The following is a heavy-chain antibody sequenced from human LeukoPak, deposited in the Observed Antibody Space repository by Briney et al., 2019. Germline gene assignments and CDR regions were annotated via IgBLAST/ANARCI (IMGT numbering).Heavy chain of an antibody. J-gene: IGHJ4*02. CDR1: GFTFSSYW. CDR2: INSDGSST. CDR3: ARDRNTGSSYENLFEY. D-gene: IGHD1-26*01. V-gene: IGHV3-74*01. Sequence: GRSLRLSRATSGFTFSSYWTHWARQAPGKGLVWVSRINSDGSSTSYADSVKGRFTISRENAKNTLDLQMNSLRAEDTSVYYCARDRNTGSSYENLFEYWGQGSLVTVSS.